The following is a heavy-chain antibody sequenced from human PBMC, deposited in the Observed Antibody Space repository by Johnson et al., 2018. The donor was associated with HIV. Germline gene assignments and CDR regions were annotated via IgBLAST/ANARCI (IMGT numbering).Heavy chain of an antibody. CDR1: GFTVSSNY. J-gene: IGHJ3*02. CDR3: ASSFYQQLRAFDI. Sequence: VQLVESGGGLIQPGGSLRLSCAASGFTVSSNYMSWVRQAPGKGLEWVSVIYSGGSTYYADSVKGRFTISRDNSKNPLYLQMNSRRAEDTAVYYCASSFYQQLRAFDICGQGTMVTVSS. V-gene: IGHV3-53*01. D-gene: IGHD6-13*01. CDR2: IYSGGST.